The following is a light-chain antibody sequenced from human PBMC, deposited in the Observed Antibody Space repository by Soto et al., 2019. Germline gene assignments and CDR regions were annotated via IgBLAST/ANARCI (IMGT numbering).Light chain of an antibody. CDR1: QSIINNY. V-gene: IGKV3-20*01. CDR3: HPYGSTPPYT. Sequence: EVVLTQSPGTLSLSPGERATLSCRASQSIINNYLAWYQQRPGQAPRLLIYGSSDRATGIPGRFSGSGSGTDFTLTISRLEPEDFAVYYCHPYGSTPPYTFGQGTKVEI. J-gene: IGKJ2*01. CDR2: GSS.